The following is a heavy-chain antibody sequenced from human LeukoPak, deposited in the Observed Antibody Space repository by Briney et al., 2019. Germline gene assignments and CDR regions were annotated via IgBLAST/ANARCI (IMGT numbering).Heavy chain of an antibody. D-gene: IGHD1-26*01. J-gene: IGHJ4*02. CDR1: GITFSSYA. CDR3: ARDPPGAVGATDEYYFDY. Sequence: GGSLRLSCAASGITFSSYAMHWVRQAPGKGLEWLAVISYDGSNKYSADSVKGRFNISRDDSKNTLYLQMNSLRAEDTAVYYCARDPPGAVGATDEYYFDYWGQGTLVTVSS. CDR2: ISYDGSNK. V-gene: IGHV3-30*01.